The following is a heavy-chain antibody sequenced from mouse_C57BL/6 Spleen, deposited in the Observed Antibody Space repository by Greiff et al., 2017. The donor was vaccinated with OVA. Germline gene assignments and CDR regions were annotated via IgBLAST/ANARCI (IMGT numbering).Heavy chain of an antibody. CDR3: ARTGHYGSSYGAMDY. D-gene: IGHD1-1*01. CDR1: GYTFTDYY. Sequence: VQLKQSGAELVRPGASVKLSCKASGYTFTDYYINWVKQRPGQGLEWIARIYPGSGNTYYNEKFKGKATLTAEKSSSTAYMQLSSLTSEDSAVYFCARTGHYGSSYGAMDYWGQGTSVTVSS. V-gene: IGHV1-76*01. CDR2: IYPGSGNT. J-gene: IGHJ4*01.